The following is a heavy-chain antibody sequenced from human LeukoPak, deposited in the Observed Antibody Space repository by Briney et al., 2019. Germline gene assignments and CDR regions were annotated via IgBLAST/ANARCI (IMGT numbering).Heavy chain of an antibody. D-gene: IGHD3-9*01. V-gene: IGHV3-21*01. Sequence: GESLRLSCAASGFTFSSYSMNWVRQAPGKGLEWVSSIGGSSRSMYYADSVKGRFTISRDNAKNSLFLQMNSLRAEDTAVYYCARELDEGFDYWGQGTLVTVSS. J-gene: IGHJ4*02. CDR1: GFTFSSYS. CDR3: ARELDEGFDY. CDR2: IGGSSRSM.